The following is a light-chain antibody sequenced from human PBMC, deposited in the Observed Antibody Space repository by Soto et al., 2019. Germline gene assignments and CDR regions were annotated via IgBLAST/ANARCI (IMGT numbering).Light chain of an antibody. CDR1: SSDIGGYNY. V-gene: IGLV2-14*03. Sequence: QYALTQPASVSGSPGQSITISCTGTSSDIGGYNYVSWYQQHPGKAPKVIIFDVTKRPSGVSNRFSGSKSGNTASLTISGLQAEDEADYYCGSYTSISTGVIGTGTKLTVL. CDR3: GSYTSISTGV. CDR2: DVT. J-gene: IGLJ1*01.